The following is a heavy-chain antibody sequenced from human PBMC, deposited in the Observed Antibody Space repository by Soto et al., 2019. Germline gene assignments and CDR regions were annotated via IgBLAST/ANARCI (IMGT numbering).Heavy chain of an antibody. Sequence: QVQLQESDPGLVKPSQTLSLTCTVSGGSISSGGVYWSWIRQPPGKGLEYVGYIHDSGSTYYSPSLKSRLSMSMDTSKNQFSLSLSSVTAADTAVYYCASAGDYSYFDFWGQGTLITVSS. CDR2: IHDSGST. J-gene: IGHJ4*02. V-gene: IGHV4-30-4*01. CDR3: ASAGDYSYFDF. D-gene: IGHD4-17*01. CDR1: GGSISSGGVY.